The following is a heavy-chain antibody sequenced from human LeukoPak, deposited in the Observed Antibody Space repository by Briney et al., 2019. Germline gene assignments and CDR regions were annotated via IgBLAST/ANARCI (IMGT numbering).Heavy chain of an antibody. V-gene: IGHV4-34*01. CDR1: GGSFSGYY. Sequence: PSETLSLTCAVYGGSFSGYYWGWIRQPPGKGLEWIGEINHSGSTNYNPSLKSRVTISVDTSKNQFSLKLSSVTAADTAVYYCASFTAITRAFDIWGQGAMVTVSS. CDR2: INHSGST. CDR3: ASFTAITRAFDI. D-gene: IGHD2-21*02. J-gene: IGHJ3*02.